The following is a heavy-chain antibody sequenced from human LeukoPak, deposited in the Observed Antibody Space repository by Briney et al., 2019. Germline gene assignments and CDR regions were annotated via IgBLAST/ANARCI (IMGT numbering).Heavy chain of an antibody. D-gene: IGHD5-12*01. CDR3: ARDGSTYSGSVYYFDY. V-gene: IGHV3-21*01. J-gene: IGHJ4*02. CDR1: GFTFSNYA. CDR2: ISSSSSYI. Sequence: PGGSLRLSCAASGFTFSNYALSWVRQAPGKGLEWVSSISSSSSYIYYADSVKGRFTISRDNAKNSLYLQMNSLRAEDTAVYYCARDGSTYSGSVYYFDYWSQGTLVTVSS.